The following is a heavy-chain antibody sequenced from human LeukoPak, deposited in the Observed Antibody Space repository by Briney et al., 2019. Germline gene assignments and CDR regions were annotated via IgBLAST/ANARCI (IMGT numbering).Heavy chain of an antibody. J-gene: IGHJ4*02. V-gene: IGHV3-7*01. CDR2: IKQDGSEK. D-gene: IGHD3-3*01. CDR3: ARDQTPPDYDFWSGYYGY. Sequence: GGSLRLSCAASGFTFSSYWMSWVRQAPGKGLEWVANIKQDGSEKYYVDSVKGRFTNSRDNAKNSLYLQMNSLRAEDTAVYYCARDQTPPDYDFWSGYYGYWGQGTLVTVSS. CDR1: GFTFSSYW.